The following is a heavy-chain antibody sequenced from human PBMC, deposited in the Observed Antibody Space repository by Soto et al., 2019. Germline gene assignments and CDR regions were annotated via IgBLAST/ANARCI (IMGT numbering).Heavy chain of an antibody. CDR1: GFTFSSYS. V-gene: IGHV3-21*01. D-gene: IGHD6-19*01. CDR2: ISSSSSYI. J-gene: IGHJ4*02. CDR3: ARFRQWLVLGIIDY. Sequence: EVQLVESGGGLVKPGGSLRLSCAASGFTFSSYSMNWVRQAPGKGLEWVSSISSSSSYIYYADSVKGRFTISRDNAKNSLYLRMNSLRAEDTAVYYCARFRQWLVLGIIDYWGQGTLVTVSS.